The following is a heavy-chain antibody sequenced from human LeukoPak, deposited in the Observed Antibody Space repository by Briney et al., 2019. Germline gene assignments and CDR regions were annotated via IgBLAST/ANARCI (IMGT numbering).Heavy chain of an antibody. CDR2: IWYDGSDK. Sequence: GGSLRLSCAASGFTLRSYGMHWVRQAPGKGLKWVAVIWYDGSDKYYADSVKGRFTISRDNSKNTVYLQMNSLRAEDTAVYYCARDMVDGSKSRAGYFDYWGQGTLVTVSS. D-gene: IGHD3-10*01. V-gene: IGHV3-33*01. CDR3: ARDMVDGSKSRAGYFDY. J-gene: IGHJ4*02. CDR1: GFTLRSYG.